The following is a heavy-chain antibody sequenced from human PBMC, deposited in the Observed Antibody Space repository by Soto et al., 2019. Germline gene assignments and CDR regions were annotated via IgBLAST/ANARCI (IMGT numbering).Heavy chain of an antibody. D-gene: IGHD6-19*01. CDR3: AKGGRQWLVTSDFNY. V-gene: IGHV3-30*18. CDR2: VSHDGRNT. CDR1: GLTFSDFA. Sequence: GGPLRLPSAAAGLTFSDFARHWVRQAPGKGLEWVAVVSHDGRNTHYADSVKGRFTISRDSSKNTVSLEMTSLRAEDTAVYYCAKGGRQWLVTSDFNYWGQGALVTVSS. J-gene: IGHJ4*02.